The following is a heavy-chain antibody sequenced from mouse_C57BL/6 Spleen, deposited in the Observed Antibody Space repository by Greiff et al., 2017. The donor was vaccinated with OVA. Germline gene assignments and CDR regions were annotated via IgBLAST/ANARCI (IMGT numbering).Heavy chain of an antibody. J-gene: IGHJ4*01. CDR2: IWSGGST. Sequence: QVQLKESGPGLVQPSQSLSIPCTVSGFSLTSYGVHWVRQSPGKGLEWLGVIWSGGSTDYNAAFISRLSISKDNPKSQAFFKMNSLQADDTAIYYCARRRFITTVVAGDYYAMDDWGQGTSVTVSS. V-gene: IGHV2-2*01. CDR1: GFSLTSYG. CDR3: ARRRFITTVVAGDYYAMDD. D-gene: IGHD1-1*01.